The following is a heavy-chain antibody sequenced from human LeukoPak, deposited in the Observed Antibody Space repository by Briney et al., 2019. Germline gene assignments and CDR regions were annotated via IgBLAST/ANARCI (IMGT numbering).Heavy chain of an antibody. D-gene: IGHD2-15*01. Sequence: SVKVSRKASGGTFSSYAISWVRQAPGQGLEWMGGIIPIFGTANYAQKFQGRVTITADESTSTAYMELSSLRSEDTAVYYCARSPYCSGGSCYSGGTYWYFDLWGRGTLVTVSS. CDR1: GGTFSSYA. CDR3: ARSPYCSGGSCYSGGTYWYFDL. CDR2: IIPIFGTA. V-gene: IGHV1-69*13. J-gene: IGHJ2*01.